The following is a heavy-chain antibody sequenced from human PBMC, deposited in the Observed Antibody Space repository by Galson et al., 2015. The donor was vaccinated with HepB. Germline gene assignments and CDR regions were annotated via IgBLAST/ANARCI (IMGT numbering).Heavy chain of an antibody. CDR2: IIPIFGPT. D-gene: IGHD3-22*01. CDR3: ARARGYYYDSSGYDDGFDI. V-gene: IGHV1-69*13. CDR1: GGTFSSHA. J-gene: IGHJ3*02. Sequence: SVKVSCKASGGTFSSHAISWERQAPGQGLEWLGGIIPIFGPTNHAQKFHGRVTITADESTTTAYMELSSLRSEDTAVYYCARARGYYYDSSGYDDGFDIWGQGTMVTVSS.